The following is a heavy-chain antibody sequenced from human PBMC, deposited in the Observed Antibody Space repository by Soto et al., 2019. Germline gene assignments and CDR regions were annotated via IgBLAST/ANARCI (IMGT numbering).Heavy chain of an antibody. CDR1: GVSISSYY. CDR3: SGAESPDTAYFSLY. J-gene: IGHJ4*02. V-gene: IGHV4-59*01. D-gene: IGHD1-26*01. CDR2: IYYSGST. Sequence: PSETLSLTCTVSGVSISSYYWRWIRQPPGKGLEWIGYIYYSGSTNYNPSLKSRVTISVDTYKNQFSLKLSSVTAADSAVYYCSGAESPDTAYFSLYWGQGTPVTVSS.